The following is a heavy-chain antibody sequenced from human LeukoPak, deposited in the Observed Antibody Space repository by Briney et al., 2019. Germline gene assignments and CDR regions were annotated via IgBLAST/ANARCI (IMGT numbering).Heavy chain of an antibody. CDR3: ASAHGDYDY. Sequence: RGLINPSGGSRSYAQKFHGRVTMTRDTSTSTVYMELSSLRSEDTAVYYCASAHGDYDYWGQGTLVTVSS. CDR2: INPSGGSR. J-gene: IGHJ4*02. D-gene: IGHD4-17*01. V-gene: IGHV1-46*01.